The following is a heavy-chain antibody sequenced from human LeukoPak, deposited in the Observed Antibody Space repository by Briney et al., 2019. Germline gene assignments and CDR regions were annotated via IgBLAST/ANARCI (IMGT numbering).Heavy chain of an antibody. D-gene: IGHD3-10*01. J-gene: IGHJ4*02. CDR1: GFSFSIYW. CDR3: VSTGSRLDY. V-gene: IGHV3-7*01. Sequence: GGSLRLSCAASGFSFSIYWMTWVRQAPGKGLEWVANIKQDGSQKYYVDSVKGRFTISRDNAKNSLYLQMNSLRAEDTAVYYCVSTGSRLDYWGQGTLVTVSS. CDR2: IKQDGSQK.